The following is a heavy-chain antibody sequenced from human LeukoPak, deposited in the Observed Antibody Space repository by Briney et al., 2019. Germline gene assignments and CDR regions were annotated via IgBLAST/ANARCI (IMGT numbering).Heavy chain of an antibody. J-gene: IGHJ4*02. D-gene: IGHD6-19*01. CDR3: ARGGDSSGWPELDY. Sequence: SETLSLTCTVSGGSIGSSSYYWGWIRQPPGRGLEWIGSIYYSGSTYYNPSLKSRVTISVDTSKNQFSLKLSSVTAADTAVYYCARGGDSSGWPELDYWGQGTLVTVSS. CDR1: GGSIGSSSYY. V-gene: IGHV4-39*07. CDR2: IYYSGST.